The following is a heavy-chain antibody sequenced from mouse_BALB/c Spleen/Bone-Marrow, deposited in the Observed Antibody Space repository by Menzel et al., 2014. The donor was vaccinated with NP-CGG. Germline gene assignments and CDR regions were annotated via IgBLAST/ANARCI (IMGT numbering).Heavy chain of an antibody. CDR1: GFNIKDTY. CDR3: ARWEYYAMDY. CDR2: IDPSNGNT. V-gene: IGHV14-3*02. J-gene: IGHJ4*01. D-gene: IGHD4-1*01. Sequence: VQLQQSGAELVKPGASVKLSCTASGFNIKDTYMHWVKQRPEQGLEWIGRIDPSNGNTKYDPKFQGRATITADTSSNTASLQLSSLTSEDTAVYYCARWEYYAMDYWGQRTSVNVSS.